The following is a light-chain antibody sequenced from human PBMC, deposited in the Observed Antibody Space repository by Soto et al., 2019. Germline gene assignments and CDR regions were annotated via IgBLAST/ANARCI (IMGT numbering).Light chain of an antibody. Sequence: QSALTQPRSVSGSPGQSVTISCTGTSSDVGNYKYVSWYQQHPGKAPKLMISDVNRRPSGVPDRFSGSKSGNRASLTISGLQAEDEADYYCCSYAGTYTYVFGTGTKLTVL. V-gene: IGLV2-11*01. CDR3: CSYAGTYTYV. J-gene: IGLJ1*01. CDR2: DVN. CDR1: SSDVGNYKY.